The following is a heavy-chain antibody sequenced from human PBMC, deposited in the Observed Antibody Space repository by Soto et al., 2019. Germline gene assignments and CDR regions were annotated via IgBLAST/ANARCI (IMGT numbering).Heavy chain of an antibody. J-gene: IGHJ3*02. CDR3: AKEEAYYYDSSGPPGAFDI. Sequence: GGSLRLSCAASGFTFSSYGMHWVRQAPGKGLEWVAVISYDGSNKYYADSVKGRFTISRDNSKNTLYLQMNSLRAEDAAVYYCAKEEAYYYDSSGPPGAFDIWGQGTMVTVSS. CDR2: ISYDGSNK. V-gene: IGHV3-30*18. CDR1: GFTFSSYG. D-gene: IGHD3-22*01.